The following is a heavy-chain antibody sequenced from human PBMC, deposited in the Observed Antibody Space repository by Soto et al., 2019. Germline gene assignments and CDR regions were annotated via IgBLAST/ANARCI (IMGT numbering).Heavy chain of an antibody. Sequence: ASETLSLTCTVSGGSISSYYWSWIRQPAGKGLEWIGRIYTSGRTNYNPSLKSRVTMSVDTSKNQFSLKLSSVTAADTAVYYCARDGYCSSTSCYTPYNWLDPWGQGTLVTAPQ. J-gene: IGHJ5*02. D-gene: IGHD2-2*02. V-gene: IGHV4-4*07. CDR2: IYTSGRT. CDR1: GGSISSYY. CDR3: ARDGYCSSTSCYTPYNWLDP.